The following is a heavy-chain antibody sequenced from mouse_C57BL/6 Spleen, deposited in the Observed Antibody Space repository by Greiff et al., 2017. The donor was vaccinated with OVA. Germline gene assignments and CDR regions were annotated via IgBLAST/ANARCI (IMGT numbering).Heavy chain of an antibody. D-gene: IGHD2-5*01. J-gene: IGHJ4*01. CDR2: INPNNGGT. CDR3: ARYYYSTPMDY. V-gene: IGHV1-22*01. CDR1: GYTFTDYN. Sequence: VQLKESGPELVHPGSSFKMSCKASGYTFTDYNMHWVKQSHGKSLEWIGYINPNNGGTSYNQKFKGKATLTVNKSSSTAYMELRSLTSEDAAVYYCARYYYSTPMDYWGQGTSVTVSS.